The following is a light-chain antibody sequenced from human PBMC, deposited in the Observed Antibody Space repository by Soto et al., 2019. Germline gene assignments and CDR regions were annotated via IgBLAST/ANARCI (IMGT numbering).Light chain of an antibody. CDR3: QQYGSSSWT. CDR1: QSVSSIY. CDR2: GAS. V-gene: IGKV3-20*01. J-gene: IGKJ1*01. Sequence: EIVLTQSPGTLSLSPGERATLSCRASQSVSSIYLAWSQHKPGQAPRLLIYGASSRATGFPDRFSGSGSGTDFDLTISRVEPEDFAVYYWQQYGSSSWTFGRGTTVEIK.